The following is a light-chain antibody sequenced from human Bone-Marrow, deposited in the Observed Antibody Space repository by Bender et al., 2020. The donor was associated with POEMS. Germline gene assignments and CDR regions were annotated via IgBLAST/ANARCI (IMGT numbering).Light chain of an antibody. CDR2: EGN. Sequence: QSALTQPASVSGSPGQSITMSCTGTSSDVGNYNLVSWYQYHPGKAPKLIIYEGNKRPSGVPDRFSGSKSGNTASLTVSGLQAEDEADYYCTSYAGSINVFGTGTKVTVL. J-gene: IGLJ1*01. CDR1: SSDVGNYNL. V-gene: IGLV2-14*02. CDR3: TSYAGSINV.